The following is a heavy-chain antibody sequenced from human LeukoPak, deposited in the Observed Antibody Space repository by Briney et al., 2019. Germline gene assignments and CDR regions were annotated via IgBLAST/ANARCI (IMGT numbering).Heavy chain of an antibody. CDR2: ISGSGDYI. Sequence: GGSLRLSCAVSGFTFSLYAMTWVRQAPGKGLEWVSTISGSGDYIYYADSVKGRFTISRDNSKNTLYVQMNSLRAEDTAVYYCAKSSADYFYDSSGYYVDFDYWGQGTLVTVPS. J-gene: IGHJ4*02. V-gene: IGHV3-23*01. CDR3: AKSSADYFYDSSGYYVDFDY. D-gene: IGHD3-22*01. CDR1: GFTFSLYA.